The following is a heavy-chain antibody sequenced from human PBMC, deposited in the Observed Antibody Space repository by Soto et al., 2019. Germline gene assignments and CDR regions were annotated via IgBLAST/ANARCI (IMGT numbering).Heavy chain of an antibody. CDR2: INPGDSDT. D-gene: IGHD3-10*01. J-gene: IGHJ6*02. V-gene: IGHV5-51*01. CDR3: ARLGVSGSGSLRGMDV. CDR1: GYSFTSYW. Sequence: GESLKISCKGSGYSFTSYWIGWVRQMPGKGLEWMGIINPGDSDTRYSPSFQGQVTISADKSISTAYLQWSSLKASDTAMYYCARLGVSGSGSLRGMDVWGQGTTVTVSS.